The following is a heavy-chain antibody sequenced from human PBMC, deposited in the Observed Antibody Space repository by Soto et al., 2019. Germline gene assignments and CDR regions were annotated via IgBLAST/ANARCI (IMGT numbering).Heavy chain of an antibody. D-gene: IGHD3-10*01. V-gene: IGHV2-5*01. J-gene: IGHJ5*02. CDR1: GLSLSTTGVG. CDR3: EQRFRSYGLGSERGNWFDP. Sequence: QITLKESGPTLVRPTQTLTLTCTFSGLSLSTTGVGVGRIRQPPGKALEWLALIYLYDDKRYSTSLKSRLTITKNTSKTQVTLTMTNMDPGDTATYYCEQRFRSYGLGSERGNWFDPWGQGTLVTVSS. CDR2: IYLYDDK.